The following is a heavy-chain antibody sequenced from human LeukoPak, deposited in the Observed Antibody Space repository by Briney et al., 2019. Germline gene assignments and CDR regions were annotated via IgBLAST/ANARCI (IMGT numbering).Heavy chain of an antibody. D-gene: IGHD3-10*01. CDR3: ARLPPYYGSGSPGWYFDY. CDR1: GYSFTTYW. V-gene: IGHV5-51*01. CDR2: IYPGDSDT. Sequence: GESLKISCKDSGYSFTTYWIGWVRQMPGKGLEWMGIIYPGDSDTRYSPSFQGQVTISADKSISTAYLQWSSLKASDTAMYYCARLPPYYGSGSPGWYFDYWGQGTLVTVSS. J-gene: IGHJ4*02.